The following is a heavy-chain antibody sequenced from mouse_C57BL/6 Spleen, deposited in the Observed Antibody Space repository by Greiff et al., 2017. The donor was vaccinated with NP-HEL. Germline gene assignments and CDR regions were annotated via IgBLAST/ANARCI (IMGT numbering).Heavy chain of an antibody. V-gene: IGHV1-22*01. CDR2: INPNNGGT. D-gene: IGHD3-1*01. J-gene: IGHJ2*01. CDR3: ARAGVGGNYFDY. CDR1: GYTFTDYN. Sequence: VQLQQSGPELVKPGASVKMSCKASGYTFTDYNMHWVKQSHGKSLEWIGYINPNNGGTSYNQKFKGKATLTVNKSSSTAYMELRSLTSEDSAVYYCARAGVGGNYFDYWGQGTTLTVSS.